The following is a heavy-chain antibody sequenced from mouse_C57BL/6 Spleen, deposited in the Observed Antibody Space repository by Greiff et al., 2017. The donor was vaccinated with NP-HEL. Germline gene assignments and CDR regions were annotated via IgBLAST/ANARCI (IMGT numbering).Heavy chain of an antibody. J-gene: IGHJ3*01. CDR1: GFTFSDYG. D-gene: IGHD2-2*01. CDR3: ARLGYDGAFAY. Sequence: EVQLVESGGGLVKPGGSLKLSCAASGFTFSDYGMHWVRQAPEKGLEWVAYISSGSSTIYYADTVKGRFTISRDNAKNTLFLQMTSLRSEDTAMYYCARLGYDGAFAYWGQGTLVTVSA. V-gene: IGHV5-17*01. CDR2: ISSGSSTI.